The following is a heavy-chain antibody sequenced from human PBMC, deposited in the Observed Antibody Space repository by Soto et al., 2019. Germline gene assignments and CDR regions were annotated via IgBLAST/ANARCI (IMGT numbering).Heavy chain of an antibody. CDR1: GGSFSGYY. D-gene: IGHD2-15*01. Sequence: SETLSLTCAVYGGSFSGYYLSWIRQPPGKGLEWIGEINHSGSTNYNPSLKSRVTISVDTSKNQFSLKLSSVTAADTAVYYCARGRGCSGGSCYLSDAFDIWGQGTMVTVSS. J-gene: IGHJ3*02. CDR2: INHSGST. CDR3: ARGRGCSGGSCYLSDAFDI. V-gene: IGHV4-34*01.